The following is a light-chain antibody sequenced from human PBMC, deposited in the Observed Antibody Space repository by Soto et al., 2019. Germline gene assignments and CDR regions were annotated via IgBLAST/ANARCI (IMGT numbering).Light chain of an antibody. V-gene: IGLV1-51*01. Sequence: SVLTQPPSVSAAPGQKVTISCSGSSSNIGNNYVSWYQQLAGAAPKLLIYDTHKRPSGIPDRFSGSKSGTSATLGIAGLQTGDEADYYCGTWDSSLSAVVFGGGTKLTVL. CDR3: GTWDSSLSAVV. CDR1: SSNIGNNY. CDR2: DTH. J-gene: IGLJ3*02.